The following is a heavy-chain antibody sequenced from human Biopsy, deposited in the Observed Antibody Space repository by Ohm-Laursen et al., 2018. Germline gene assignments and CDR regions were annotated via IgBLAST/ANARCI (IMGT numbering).Heavy chain of an antibody. CDR2: MNPDSGNT. V-gene: IGHV1-8*01. CDR3: ARADPPLFYYGSGSSNWFDP. D-gene: IGHD3-10*01. Sequence: EASVKVSCKTSGYTFTSYEINWVRQATGQGLEWMGWMNPDSGNTGYAQNFQGRATMTRNTSISTAYMELSSLRSEDTAVYFCARADPPLFYYGSGSSNWFDPWGQGTLVTVSS. J-gene: IGHJ5*02. CDR1: GYTFTSYE.